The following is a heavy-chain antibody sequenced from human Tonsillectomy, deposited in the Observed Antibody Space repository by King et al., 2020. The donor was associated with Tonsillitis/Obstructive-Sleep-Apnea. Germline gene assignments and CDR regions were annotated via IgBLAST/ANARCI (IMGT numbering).Heavy chain of an antibody. J-gene: IGHJ4*02. V-gene: IGHV3-43*01. D-gene: IGHD2-15*01. Sequence: VQLVESGGVVVQPGGSLRLSCAASGFTFDDYTMHWVRQAPGKGLEWVSLISWEGGSTYYADSVKGRFTISRDNSKNSLYLQMNSLRTEDTALYYCAKDIGYCSGGSCQVGYYFDYWGQGTLVTVSS. CDR3: AKDIGYCSGGSCQVGYYFDY. CDR1: GFTFDDYT. CDR2: ISWEGGST.